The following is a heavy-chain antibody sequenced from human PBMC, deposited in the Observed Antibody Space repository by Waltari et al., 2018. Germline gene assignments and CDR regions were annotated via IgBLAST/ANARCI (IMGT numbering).Heavy chain of an antibody. D-gene: IGHD2-21*01. CDR3: ARRVGIGDYFDY. V-gene: IGHV4-39*01. CDR1: GDSITPSDHF. Sequence: QLQLQESGPGLVKPSETLSLTCTVSGDSITPSDHFWAWIRQSPGKGLERIGSINYSGSPHYNPSLKSRVTISVDTSKNQFSLRLSSATAADTGVYYCARRVGIGDYFDYWGQGTLVTVSS. J-gene: IGHJ4*02. CDR2: INYSGSP.